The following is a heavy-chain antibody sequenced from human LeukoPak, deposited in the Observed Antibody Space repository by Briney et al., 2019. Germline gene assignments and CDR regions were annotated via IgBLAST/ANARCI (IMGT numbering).Heavy chain of an antibody. CDR2: INPNSGGT. V-gene: IGHV1-2*02. CDR3: ARSKFTMVRGVNPYNWFDP. Sequence: ASVKVSCKASGYTFTGYYMHWVRQAPGQGLEWTGWINPNSGGTNYAQKFQGRVTMTRDTSISTAYMELSRLRSDDTAVYYCARSKFTMVRGVNPYNWFDPWGQGTLVTVSS. D-gene: IGHD3-10*01. CDR1: GYTFTGYY. J-gene: IGHJ5*02.